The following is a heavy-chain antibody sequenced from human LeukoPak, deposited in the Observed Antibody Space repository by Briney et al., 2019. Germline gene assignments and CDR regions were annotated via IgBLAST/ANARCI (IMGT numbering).Heavy chain of an antibody. Sequence: ASVTVSCKASGYTFTGYYMHWVRQAPGQGLEWMGWINPNSGGTNYAQKFQGRVTMTRDTSISTAYMELSRLRSDDTAVYYCARRYSSSSAVDYWGQGTLVTVSS. CDR1: GYTFTGYY. CDR2: INPNSGGT. J-gene: IGHJ4*02. CDR3: ARRYSSSSAVDY. V-gene: IGHV1-2*02. D-gene: IGHD6-6*01.